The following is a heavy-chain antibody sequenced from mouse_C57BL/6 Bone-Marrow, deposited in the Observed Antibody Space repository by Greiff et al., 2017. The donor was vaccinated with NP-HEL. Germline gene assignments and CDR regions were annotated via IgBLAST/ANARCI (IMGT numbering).Heavy chain of an antibody. V-gene: IGHV5-4*01. CDR1: GFTFSSYA. J-gene: IGHJ4*01. CDR2: ISDGGSYT. D-gene: IGHD3-2*02. Sequence: EVKVVESGGGLVKPGGSLKLSCAASGFTFSSYAMSWVRQTPEKRLEWVATISDGGSYTYYPDNVKGRFTISRDNAKNNLYLQMSHLKSEDTAMYYCAREGFFMDYWGQGTSVTVSS. CDR3: AREGFFMDY.